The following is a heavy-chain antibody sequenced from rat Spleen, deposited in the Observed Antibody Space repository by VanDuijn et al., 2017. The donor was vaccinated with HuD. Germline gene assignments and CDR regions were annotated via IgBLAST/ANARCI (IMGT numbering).Heavy chain of an antibody. CDR3: AKDLANGYVDF. CDR1: GFTFSSYW. CDR2: INTDGGSA. D-gene: IGHD3-4*01. Sequence: EVQLVETGGGLVQPGRSLKLSCVASGFTFSSYWMYWIRQAPGKGLEWVSSINTDGGSAYYPESVQGRFTISRDNVDNAIYLQMNNLRSEDTATYYCAKDLANGYVDFWGQGVMVTVSS. V-gene: IGHV5-58*01. J-gene: IGHJ2*01.